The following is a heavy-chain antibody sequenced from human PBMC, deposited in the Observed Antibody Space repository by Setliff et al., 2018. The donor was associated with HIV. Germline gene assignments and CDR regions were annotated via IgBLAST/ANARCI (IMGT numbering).Heavy chain of an antibody. Sequence: SETLSLTCAVYGGSFSNYYWSWIRQSPGERLEYLGEINHNGNTNYNPSLKSRCTMSVDTSKSQFSLRLSPVTAADTAMYYCARGGRVYSYGLEPDAFDIWGQGTMVTVSS. CDR2: INHNGNT. V-gene: IGHV4-34*01. CDR3: ARGGRVYSYGLEPDAFDI. CDR1: GGSFSNYY. J-gene: IGHJ3*02. D-gene: IGHD5-18*01.